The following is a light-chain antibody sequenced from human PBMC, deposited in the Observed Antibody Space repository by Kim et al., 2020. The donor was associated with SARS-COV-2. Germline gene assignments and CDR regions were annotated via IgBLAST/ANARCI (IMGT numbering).Light chain of an antibody. CDR1: RGHSSYA. CDR2: LNSDGSH. Sequence: ASVQLTCTLSRGHSSYAIAWHQQQPEKGPRYLMKLNSDGSHSKGDGIPDRFSGSSSGAERYLTISSLQSEDEADYYCQTWGTGIVVFGGGTKLTVL. J-gene: IGLJ2*01. CDR3: QTWGTGIVV. V-gene: IGLV4-69*01.